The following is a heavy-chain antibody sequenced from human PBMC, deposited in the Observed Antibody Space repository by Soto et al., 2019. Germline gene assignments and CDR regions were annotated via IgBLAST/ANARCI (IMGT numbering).Heavy chain of an antibody. V-gene: IGHV1-18*01. CDR2: ISAYNGNT. D-gene: IGHD6-13*01. CDR3: ARDSRAGYTGTPFDY. Sequence: QVQLVQSGAEVKKPGASVKVSCKASGYTFTSYGISWVRQAPGQGLEWMGWISAYNGNTNYAQKLQGRVTRTTDTCTSTAYMELRSLRSDDTAVYYCARDSRAGYTGTPFDYWGQGTLVTVSS. J-gene: IGHJ4*02. CDR1: GYTFTSYG.